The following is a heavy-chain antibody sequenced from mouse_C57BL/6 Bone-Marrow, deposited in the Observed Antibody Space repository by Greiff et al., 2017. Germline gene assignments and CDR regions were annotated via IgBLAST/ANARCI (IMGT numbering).Heavy chain of an antibody. J-gene: IGHJ1*03. Sequence: EVQRVESEGGLVQPGSSMKLSCTASGFTFSDYYMAWVRQVPEKGLEWVANINYDGSSTYYLDSLKSRFIISRDNAKNILDLQMSSLKSEDTATYYCARTVVAHWYFDVWGTGTTVTVSS. V-gene: IGHV5-16*01. CDR1: GFTFSDYY. D-gene: IGHD1-1*01. CDR3: ARTVVAHWYFDV. CDR2: INYDGSST.